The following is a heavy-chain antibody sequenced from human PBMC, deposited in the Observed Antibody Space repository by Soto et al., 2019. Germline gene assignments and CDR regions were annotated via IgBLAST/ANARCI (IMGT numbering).Heavy chain of an antibody. V-gene: IGHV1-2*02. CDR1: GYTFTGYY. J-gene: IGHJ4*02. D-gene: IGHD1-26*01. Sequence: ASVKVSCKASGYTFTGYYIHWVRQAPGQGLEWMGWINPKSGDTNYAQKFQGRVSMTRDTSITTAHMEVSRLKSDDTAVYYCARGSPRMGALPTYWGQGTLVTVSS. CDR3: ARGSPRMGALPTY. CDR2: INPKSGDT.